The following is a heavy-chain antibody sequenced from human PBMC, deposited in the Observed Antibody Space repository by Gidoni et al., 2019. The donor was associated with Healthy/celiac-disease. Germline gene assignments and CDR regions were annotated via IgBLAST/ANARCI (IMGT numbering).Heavy chain of an antibody. CDR3: AKILVKRNYFEY. CDR2: ISGRGGST. J-gene: IGHJ4*02. D-gene: IGHD2-15*01. Sequence: EVQPLESGGCLVQPGGSLSLSCAASGFTFSCYAMSWVRQAPGKGLEWVSAISGRGGSTYYADSVKGRFTISRDNSKNTLYLQMNSLRAEDTAVYYCAKILVKRNYFEYWGQGTLVTVSS. CDR1: GFTFSCYA. V-gene: IGHV3-23*01.